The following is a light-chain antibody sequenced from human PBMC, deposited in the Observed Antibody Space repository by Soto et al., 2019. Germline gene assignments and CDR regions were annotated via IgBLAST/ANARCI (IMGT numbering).Light chain of an antibody. CDR1: QSISGY. V-gene: IGKV1-6*01. Sequence: IQMTQSPSSLSASVGDRVTITCRASQSISGYLNWYQQKPGKAPNLLIYAASSLQSGVPSRFSGSGSGTDFTLTISSLQPEDFASYYCLQDYTYPWTFGQGTKVDI. CDR3: LQDYTYPWT. J-gene: IGKJ1*01. CDR2: AAS.